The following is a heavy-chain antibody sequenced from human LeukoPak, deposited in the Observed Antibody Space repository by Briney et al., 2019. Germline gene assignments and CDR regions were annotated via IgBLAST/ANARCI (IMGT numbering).Heavy chain of an antibody. V-gene: IGHV4-34*08. D-gene: IGHD6-25*01. J-gene: IGHJ6*02. CDR2: INHSGST. CDR1: GFTFSNYA. Sequence: GSLRLSCAASGFTFSNYAMYWIRQPPGKGLEWVGEINHSGSTNYNPSLKRRVTISVDTSKNQFSLKLSSVTAADTAVYYCSHQAVYYYGMDVWGQGTTVTVSS. CDR3: SHQAVYYYGMDV.